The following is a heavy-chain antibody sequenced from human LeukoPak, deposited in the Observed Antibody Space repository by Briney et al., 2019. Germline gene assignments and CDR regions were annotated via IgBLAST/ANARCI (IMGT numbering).Heavy chain of an antibody. Sequence: PSETLSLTCGVYGGSFSGYYWNWIRQSPGKGLEWVGEINHSGNTNYNPSLKSRVTMSVDTSQRQFSLRLTSVRAADTAVYYCARGISGSYYYYYYYMDVWGKGTTVTISS. J-gene: IGHJ6*03. V-gene: IGHV4-34*01. CDR1: GGSFSGYY. CDR2: INHSGNT. D-gene: IGHD1-26*01. CDR3: ARGISGSYYYYYYYMDV.